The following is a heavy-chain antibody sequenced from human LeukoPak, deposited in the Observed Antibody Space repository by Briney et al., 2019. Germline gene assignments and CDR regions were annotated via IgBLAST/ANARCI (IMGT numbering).Heavy chain of an antibody. CDR1: GFTFNNYG. D-gene: IGHD1-1*01. CDR3: AKDRETTASGTFDY. Sequence: PGRPLRLSCAASGFTFNNYGMHYVRQAPGKGLEWVAVISDDGRNKKYADSVRGRFTISRDDSNNTLYLQMNSLRAEDTGVYYCAKDRETTASGTFDYWGQGTLVTVSS. CDR2: ISDDGRNK. J-gene: IGHJ4*02. V-gene: IGHV3-30*18.